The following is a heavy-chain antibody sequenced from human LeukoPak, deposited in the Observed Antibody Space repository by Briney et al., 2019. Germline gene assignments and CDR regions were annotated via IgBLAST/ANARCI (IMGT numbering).Heavy chain of an antibody. CDR3: AKSRLAATGAASDY. CDR2: FSRSGDTT. Sequence: GGPLRLSCAASGFTFANYAMSWVRQAPGKGLEFVSSFSRSGDTTFYADSVKGRFTISRDNSKDTLYLQMDRLRADDAAVYYCAKSRLAATGAASDYWGQGTLVTVSS. CDR1: GFTFANYA. D-gene: IGHD1-1*01. V-gene: IGHV3-23*01. J-gene: IGHJ4*02.